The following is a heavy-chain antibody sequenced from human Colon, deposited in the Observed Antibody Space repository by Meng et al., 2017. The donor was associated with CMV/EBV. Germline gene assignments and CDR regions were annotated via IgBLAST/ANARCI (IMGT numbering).Heavy chain of an antibody. D-gene: IGHD6-13*01. J-gene: IGHJ5*02. V-gene: IGHV1-18*01. Sequence: DQLVRSGTEVKKPGASVNVSCKASGYSFTKYGITWVRQAPGQGLEWMGWISAYNGHTEYAQNFQGRVTMTTDASTSTAYMELRSLRSDDTAVYYCARGKQAGFDLWGQGTLVTVSS. CDR2: ISAYNGHT. CDR3: ARGKQAGFDL. CDR1: GYSFTKYG.